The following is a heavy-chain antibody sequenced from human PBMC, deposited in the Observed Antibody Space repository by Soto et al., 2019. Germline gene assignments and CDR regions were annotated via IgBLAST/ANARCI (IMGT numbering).Heavy chain of an antibody. CDR1: GGSISSSSYY. CDR2: IYYIGST. J-gene: IGHJ4*02. V-gene: IGHV4-39*01. D-gene: IGHD3-3*01. CDR3: ARLGDDDFWRGYRYYFDY. Sequence: QLQLQESGPGLVKPSETLSLTCTVSGGSISSSSYYWGWSRQPPGKGLEGIGSIYYIGSTYYNPYLKSRVTISVDTSKHQFSLQLSSVTAADTAVYYCARLGDDDFWRGYRYYFDYWGQGTLVSVSS.